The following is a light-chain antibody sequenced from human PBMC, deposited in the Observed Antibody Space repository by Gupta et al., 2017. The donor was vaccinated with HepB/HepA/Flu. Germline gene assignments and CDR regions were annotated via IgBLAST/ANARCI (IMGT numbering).Light chain of an antibody. CDR3: CSDAGSSAVV. CDR2: EVS. Sequence: SAPTQPASVSGSPGQSITISCTGTSSDVGSYNLVSWYQQHPGKAPKLMIYEVSKRPSGVSNRFSGSKSGNTASLTISGRQAEDEADYYCCSDAGSSAVVFGGGTKLTVL. CDR1: SSDVGSYNL. V-gene: IGLV2-23*02. J-gene: IGLJ2*01.